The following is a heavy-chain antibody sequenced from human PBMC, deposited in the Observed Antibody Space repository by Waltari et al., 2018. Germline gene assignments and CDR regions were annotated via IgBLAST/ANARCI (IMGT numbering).Heavy chain of an antibody. CDR3: ARGDWGGNSLNYFDY. CDR2: IYTSGRT. V-gene: IGHV4-61*09. CDR1: GGSISSGSYY. D-gene: IGHD2-21*02. Sequence: QVQLQESGPGLVKPSQTLSLTCTVSGGSISSGSYYWSWIRQPAGKGLEWIGYIYTSGRTNYNPSLKSRVTISVDTSKNQFSLKLSSVTAADTAVYYCARGDWGGNSLNYFDYWGQGTLVTVSS. J-gene: IGHJ4*02.